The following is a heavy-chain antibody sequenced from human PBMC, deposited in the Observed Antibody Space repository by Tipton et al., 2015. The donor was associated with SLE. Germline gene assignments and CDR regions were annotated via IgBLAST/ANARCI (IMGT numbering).Heavy chain of an antibody. CDR1: GYSINSGYF. CDR2: IYHSGST. V-gene: IGHV4-38-2*01. CDR3: AIPKNTDFDY. Sequence: TLSLTCAVSGYSINSGYFWGWIRQPPGKGLEWIGSIYHSGSTYYNPSLKSRVTISVDTSKNQFSLKLSSVTAADTAMYYCAIPKNTDFDYWGQGTLVTVSS. J-gene: IGHJ4*02. D-gene: IGHD2/OR15-2a*01.